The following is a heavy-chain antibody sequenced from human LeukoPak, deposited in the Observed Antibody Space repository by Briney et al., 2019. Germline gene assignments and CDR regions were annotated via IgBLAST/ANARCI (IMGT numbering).Heavy chain of an antibody. D-gene: IGHD5-24*01. J-gene: IGHJ4*02. CDR1: GGSISSSSYY. Sequence: SETLSLTCTVSGGSISSSSYYWGWIRQPPGKGLEWIGSIYYSGSTYYNPSLKSRVTISVDTSKNQFSLKLSSVTAADTAVCYCARVPRDRLSVFDYWGQGTLVTVSS. V-gene: IGHV4-39*07. CDR3: ARVPRDRLSVFDY. CDR2: IYYSGST.